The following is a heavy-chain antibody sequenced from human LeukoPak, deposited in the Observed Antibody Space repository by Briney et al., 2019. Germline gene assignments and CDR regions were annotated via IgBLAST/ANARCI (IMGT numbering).Heavy chain of an antibody. D-gene: IGHD6-19*01. CDR2: INPNSGGT. Sequence: ASVKVSCKASGYTFTGYYMHWVRQAPGQGLEWMGWINPNSGGTNYAQKFQGRVTMTRDTSISTAYMELSRLRSDDTAVYYCARTPAIAVAGHNWFDPWGQGTLVTVSS. CDR3: ARTPAIAVAGHNWFDP. CDR1: GYTFTGYY. J-gene: IGHJ5*02. V-gene: IGHV1-2*02.